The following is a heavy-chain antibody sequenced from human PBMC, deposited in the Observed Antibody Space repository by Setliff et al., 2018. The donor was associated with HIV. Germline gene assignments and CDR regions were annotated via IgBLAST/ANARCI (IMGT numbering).Heavy chain of an antibody. Sequence: GGSLRLSCAASGFIFSNYWMDWVRQAPGKGLEWVATIKQDGSEIFYVDSVKGRFTISRDNARASLYLEMRSLRAEDTAVYYCARSWSGLWAIDNWGQGALVTVSS. CDR1: GFIFSNYW. D-gene: IGHD3-3*01. CDR3: ARSWSGLWAIDN. V-gene: IGHV3-7*03. CDR2: IKQDGSEI. J-gene: IGHJ4*02.